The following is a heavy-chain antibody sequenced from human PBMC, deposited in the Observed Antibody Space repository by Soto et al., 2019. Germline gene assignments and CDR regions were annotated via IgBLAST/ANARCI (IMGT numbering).Heavy chain of an antibody. D-gene: IGHD5-12*01. CDR1: GFTFSSYA. Sequence: QVQLVESGGGVVQPGRSLRLSCAASGFTFSSYAMHWVRQAPGKGLEWVAVISYDGSNKYYADSVKGRFTISRDNSTNTLYLQMNSLRAGDTAVYYCARDPEWAKGGGIYGYYYGMDVWGQGTTVTVSS. J-gene: IGHJ6*02. CDR3: ARDPEWAKGGGIYGYYYGMDV. CDR2: ISYDGSNK. V-gene: IGHV3-30-3*01.